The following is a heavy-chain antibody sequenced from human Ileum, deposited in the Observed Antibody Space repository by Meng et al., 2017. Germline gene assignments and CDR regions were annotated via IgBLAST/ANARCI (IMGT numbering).Heavy chain of an antibody. CDR1: GFTFTSSW. D-gene: IGHD1-7*01. CDR3: ARWTNSALAY. Sequence: GESLKISCAASGFTFTSSWMGWVRQAPGKGLEWVANVKQDGIEKYYVDSVKGRFTISRDNAMNSLYLQISSLGAEDTAVYYCARWTNSALAYWGQGTVVTVSS. V-gene: IGHV3-7*01. CDR2: VKQDGIEK. J-gene: IGHJ4*02.